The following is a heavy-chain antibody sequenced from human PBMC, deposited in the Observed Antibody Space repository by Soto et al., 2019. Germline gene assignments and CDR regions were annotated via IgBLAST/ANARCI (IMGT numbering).Heavy chain of an antibody. D-gene: IGHD1-26*01. CDR3: ARDRTTKGFDY. CDR1: GGSISSGGYS. Sequence: SETLSLTCAVSGGSISSGGYSWSWIRQPPGKGLEWIGYIYHSGSTYYNPSLKSRVTISVDRSKNQFSLKLSSVTAADTAVYYCARDRTTKGFDYWGQGTLVTVSS. J-gene: IGHJ4*02. V-gene: IGHV4-30-2*01. CDR2: IYHSGST.